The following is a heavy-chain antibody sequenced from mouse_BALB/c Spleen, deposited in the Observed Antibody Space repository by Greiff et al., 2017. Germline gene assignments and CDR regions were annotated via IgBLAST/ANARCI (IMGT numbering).Heavy chain of an antibody. CDR3: ARNSFITTVVAHFDY. D-gene: IGHD1-1*01. CDR2: ISSGSSTI. CDR1: GFTFSSFG. J-gene: IGHJ2*01. Sequence: EVQLVESGGGLVQPGGSRKLSCAASGFTFSSFGMHWVRQAPEKGLEWVAYISSGSSTIYYADTVKGRFTISRDNPKNTLFLQMTSLRSEDTAMYYCARNSFITTVVAHFDYWGQGTTLTVSS. V-gene: IGHV5-17*02.